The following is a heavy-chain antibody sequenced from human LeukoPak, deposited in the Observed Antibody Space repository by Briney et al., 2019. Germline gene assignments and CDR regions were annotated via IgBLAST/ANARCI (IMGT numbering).Heavy chain of an antibody. Sequence: ASVKVSCKVSGYTLTELSMHWVRQAPGKGLEWMGGFDPEDGETIYAQKFQGRVTMTEDTSTDTAYMELSSLRSEDTAVYNCATGGIAAARKFDYWGQGTLVTVSS. CDR1: GYTLTELS. CDR2: FDPEDGET. D-gene: IGHD6-13*01. J-gene: IGHJ4*02. CDR3: ATGGIAAARKFDY. V-gene: IGHV1-24*01.